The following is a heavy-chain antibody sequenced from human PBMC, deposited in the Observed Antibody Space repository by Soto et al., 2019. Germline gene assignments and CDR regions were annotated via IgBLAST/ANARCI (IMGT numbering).Heavy chain of an antibody. V-gene: IGHV2-26*01. J-gene: IGHJ3*02. CDR3: ARISVVVVAATRFDAFDI. Sequence: GPTLVNPTGTLTLTCTVSGFSLSNARMGVSWIRQPPGKALEWLAHIFSNDEKSYSTSLKSRLTISKDTSKSQVVLTMTNMDPVDTATYYCARISVVVVAATRFDAFDIWGQGTMVTVSS. D-gene: IGHD2-15*01. CDR1: GFSLSNARMG. CDR2: IFSNDEK.